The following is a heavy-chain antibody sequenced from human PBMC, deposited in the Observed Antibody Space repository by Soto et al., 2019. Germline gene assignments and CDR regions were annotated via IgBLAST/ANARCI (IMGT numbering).Heavy chain of an antibody. D-gene: IGHD2-2*01. CDR1: GGSFSGYY. J-gene: IGHJ6*02. Sequence: SETLSLTCAVYGGSFSGYYWSWIRQPPGKGLEWIGEINHSGSTNYNPSLKSPVTIPVDTSKNQFSLKLSSVTAADTAVYYCARGRDVVVVPAANRYYYYYGMDVWGQGTTVTVSS. V-gene: IGHV4-34*01. CDR3: ARGRDVVVVPAANRYYYYYGMDV. CDR2: INHSGST.